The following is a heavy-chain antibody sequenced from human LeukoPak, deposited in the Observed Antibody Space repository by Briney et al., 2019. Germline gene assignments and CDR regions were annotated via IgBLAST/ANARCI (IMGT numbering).Heavy chain of an antibody. CDR1: GGSISSGGYY. CDR3: ARASYYDSSGYYPN. J-gene: IGHJ4*02. D-gene: IGHD3-22*01. V-gene: IGHV4-31*03. CDR2: IYYSGST. Sequence: SETLSLTCTVSGGSISSGGYYWSWIRQHPGKGLEWIGYIYYSGSTYYNPSLKSRVTISVDTSKNQFSLKLSSVTAADTAVYYCARASYYDSSGYYPNWGQGTLVTVSS.